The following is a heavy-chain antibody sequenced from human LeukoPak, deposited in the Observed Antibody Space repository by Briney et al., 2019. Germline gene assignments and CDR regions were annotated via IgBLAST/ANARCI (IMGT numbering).Heavy chain of an antibody. D-gene: IGHD3-3*01. CDR1: GFTFSSYA. V-gene: IGHV3-23*01. J-gene: IGHJ4*02. Sequence: GGSLRLSCAASGFTFSSYAMSWVRQAPGKGLEWVSAISGSGGSTYYADSVKGRFTISRDNSKNTLYLQMNSLRAEDTAVYYCAEGTKHPYDFWSGPTGSFDYWGQGTLVTVSS. CDR3: AEGTKHPYDFWSGPTGSFDY. CDR2: ISGSGGST.